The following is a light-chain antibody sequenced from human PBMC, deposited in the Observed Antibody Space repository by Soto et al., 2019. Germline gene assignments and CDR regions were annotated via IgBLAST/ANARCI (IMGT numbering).Light chain of an antibody. CDR2: GAS. CDR1: QTVSSK. Sequence: EIVMTQSPATLSVSPGERATLSCRASQTVSSKLAWYQQKGGQAPRLLIYGASTRATGVPARFSGSGSGTEFTLTISSLRSEDFAVYYCQHYSNWPPETFGQGTKVDIK. CDR3: QHYSNWPPET. V-gene: IGKV3-15*01. J-gene: IGKJ1*01.